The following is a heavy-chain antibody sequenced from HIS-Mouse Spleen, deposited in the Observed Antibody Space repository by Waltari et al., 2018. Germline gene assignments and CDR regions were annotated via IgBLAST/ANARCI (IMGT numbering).Heavy chain of an antibody. Sequence: QVQLVESGGGVVQPGRSLRLSWSASGLTFMSYAMHWGRQAPGKGLEWVAVISYDGSNKYYADSVKGRFTISRDNSKNTLYLQMNSLRAEDTAVYYCARDHSGWYFDYWGQGTLVTVSS. CDR3: ARDHSGWYFDY. CDR2: ISYDGSNK. CDR1: GLTFMSYA. V-gene: IGHV3-30-3*01. J-gene: IGHJ4*02. D-gene: IGHD6-19*01.